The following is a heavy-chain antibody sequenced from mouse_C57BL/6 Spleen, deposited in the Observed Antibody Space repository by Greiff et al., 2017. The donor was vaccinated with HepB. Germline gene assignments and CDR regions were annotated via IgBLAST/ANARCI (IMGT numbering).Heavy chain of an antibody. V-gene: IGHV1-50*01. CDR2: IDPSDSYT. J-gene: IGHJ2*01. CDR1: GYTFTSYW. CDR3: VSIVTNY. D-gene: IGHD2-5*01. Sequence: VQLQQPGAELVKPGASVKLSCKASGYTFTSYWMQWVKQRPGQGLEWIGEIDPSDSYTNYNQKFKGKATLTVDTSSSTAYMQLSSLTSEDSAVYDCVSIVTNYWGQGTTLTVSS.